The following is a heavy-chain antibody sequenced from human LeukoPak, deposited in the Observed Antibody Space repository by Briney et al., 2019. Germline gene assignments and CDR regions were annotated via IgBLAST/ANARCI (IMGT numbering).Heavy chain of an antibody. J-gene: IGHJ4*02. CDR1: GGTFSSYA. CDR2: IIPIFGTA. CDR3: ARTVNYYDSSGPVFDY. Sequence: ASVKVSCKASGGTFSSYAIGWVRQAPGQGLEWMGGIIPIFGTANYAQKSQGRVTITTDESTSTAYMELSSLRSEDTAVYYCARTVNYYDSSGPVFDYWGQGTLVTVSS. V-gene: IGHV1-69*05. D-gene: IGHD3-22*01.